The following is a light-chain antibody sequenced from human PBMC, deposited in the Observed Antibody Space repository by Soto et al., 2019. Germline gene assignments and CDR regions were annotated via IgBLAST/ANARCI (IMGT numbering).Light chain of an antibody. V-gene: IGKV1-39*01. CDR1: QSVSSY. CDR2: LAS. Sequence: IQITQSPSSLSASVGDRVTITCRAAQSVSSYLNWYQQRPGEAPKLLIYLASRLQSGVPSRFSGSVYETDFNLTISSLQSEDFVTYYCQQTFSKFSFGQGTRLDI. J-gene: IGKJ2*01. CDR3: QQTFSKFS.